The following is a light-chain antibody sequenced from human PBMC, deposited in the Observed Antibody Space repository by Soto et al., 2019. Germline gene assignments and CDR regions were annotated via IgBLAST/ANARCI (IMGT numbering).Light chain of an antibody. Sequence: NFMLTQPHSVSESPGKTVTISCTRSSGSIASKFVQWYQQRPGSSPTTVIYEDNQRPSGVPDRFSGSKSGTSASLAISGLQSEDEADYYCAAWDDSLNGYVFGTGTKVTVL. CDR2: EDN. CDR1: SGSIASKF. V-gene: IGLV6-57*01. CDR3: AAWDDSLNGYV. J-gene: IGLJ1*01.